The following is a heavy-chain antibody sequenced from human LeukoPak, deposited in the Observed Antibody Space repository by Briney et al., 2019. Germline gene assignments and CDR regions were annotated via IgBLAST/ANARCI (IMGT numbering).Heavy chain of an antibody. Sequence: GASVKVSCKASGYTFTGYYMHWVRQAPGQGLEWMGWINPNSGGTNYAQKFQGRVTMTRDTSISTAYMELSRLRSDDTAVYYCARSSELELLNPDYWGQGTLVTVSS. J-gene: IGHJ4*02. D-gene: IGHD1-7*01. CDR1: GYTFTGYY. CDR3: ARSSELELLNPDY. CDR2: INPNSGGT. V-gene: IGHV1-2*02.